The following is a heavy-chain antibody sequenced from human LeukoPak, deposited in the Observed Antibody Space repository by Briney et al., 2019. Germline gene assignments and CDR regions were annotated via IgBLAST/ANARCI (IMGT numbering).Heavy chain of an antibody. J-gene: IGHJ4*02. CDR2: INPNSGGT. D-gene: IGHD2-2*02. V-gene: IGHV1-2*02. CDR3: AREGQYCGSTTCYTGFDF. CDR1: GYTFTAYY. Sequence: VASVKVSCKASGYTFTAYYIHWVRQAPGQGLEWMGWINPNSGGTNYAQKFQGRVPMTSDTSISTAYMELSSLRSDDTAVYYCAREGQYCGSTTCYTGFDFWGQGTLVTVSS.